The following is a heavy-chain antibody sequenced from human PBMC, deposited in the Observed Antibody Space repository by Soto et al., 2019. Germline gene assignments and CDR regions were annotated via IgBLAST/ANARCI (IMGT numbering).Heavy chain of an antibody. V-gene: IGHV3-11*01. D-gene: IGHD6-13*01. Sequence: GGSLRLSCAASGFTLSDYYMSWMRQAPEKGLEWVPYVSGDGGAKSYADSVKGRLSISRDNAKNSLYLLMNSLRAEDTAVYYCARLGSIAAAGTPDYWGQGTLVTVSS. CDR1: GFTLSDYY. J-gene: IGHJ4*02. CDR2: VSGDGGAK. CDR3: ARLGSIAAAGTPDY.